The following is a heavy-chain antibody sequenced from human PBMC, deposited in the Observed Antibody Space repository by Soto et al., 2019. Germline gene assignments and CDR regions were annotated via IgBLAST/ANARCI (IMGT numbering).Heavy chain of an antibody. CDR1: GYTFTSYG. D-gene: IGHD3-9*01. Sequence: QVQLVQSGAEVKKPGASVKVSCKASGYTFTSYGISWVRQAPGQGLEWMGWISAYNGNTNYAQKLQGRVTMTTDTSTSTAYMELRSLRYDDTAVYYCAREGDYDILTGYYIIHYYYGMDVWGQGTTVTVSS. CDR2: ISAYNGNT. V-gene: IGHV1-18*01. CDR3: AREGDYDILTGYYIIHYYYGMDV. J-gene: IGHJ6*02.